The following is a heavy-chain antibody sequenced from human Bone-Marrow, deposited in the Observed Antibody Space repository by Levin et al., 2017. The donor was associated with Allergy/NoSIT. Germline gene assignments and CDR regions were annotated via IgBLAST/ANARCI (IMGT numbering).Heavy chain of an antibody. CDR1: GYSISSGYY. J-gene: IGHJ3*02. Sequence: SETLSLTCAVSGYSISSGYYWGWIRQPPGKGLEWIGSIYHSGSTYYNPSLKSRVTISVDTSKNQFSLKLSSVTAADTAVYYCARDPFPILNDAFDIWGQGTMVTVSS. V-gene: IGHV4-38-2*02. CDR3: ARDPFPILNDAFDI. CDR2: IYHSGST.